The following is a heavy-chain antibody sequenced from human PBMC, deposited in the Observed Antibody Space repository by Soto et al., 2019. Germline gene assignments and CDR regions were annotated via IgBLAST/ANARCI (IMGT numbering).Heavy chain of an antibody. D-gene: IGHD6-19*01. CDR3: ARGRSGLIYYYYYMDV. CDR2: MNPNSGNT. J-gene: IGHJ6*03. Sequence: PGASVKVSCKAPGYTFTSYDINWVRQATGQGLEWMGWMNPNSGNTGYAQKFQGRVTMTRNTSISTAYMELSSLRSEDTAVYYCARGRSGLIYYYYYMDVWGKGTTVTVSS. V-gene: IGHV1-8*01. CDR1: GYTFTSYD.